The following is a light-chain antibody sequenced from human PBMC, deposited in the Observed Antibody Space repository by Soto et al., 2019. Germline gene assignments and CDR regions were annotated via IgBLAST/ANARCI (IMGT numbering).Light chain of an antibody. CDR1: QSVSGW. CDR2: DAS. CDR3: QQYETFSGT. Sequence: DIQMTQSPSTLSASVGDKVTVTSRSSQSVSGWLAWYQQKPGEAPKLLIYDASALPRGVPSRFSGSGSGTKFTLTIASLQTDDFATYYCQQYETFSGTFGTGTKVDIK. V-gene: IGKV1-5*01. J-gene: IGKJ1*01.